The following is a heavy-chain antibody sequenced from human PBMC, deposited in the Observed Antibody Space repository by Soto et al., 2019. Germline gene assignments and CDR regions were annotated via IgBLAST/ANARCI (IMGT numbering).Heavy chain of an antibody. D-gene: IGHD1-1*01. CDR2: VNPKSGDT. J-gene: IGHJ5*02. Sequence: QVRLVQSGPEVLQPGASVKVSCTTSGYTFIAYYLHWVRQVPGQGLEWMGWVNPKSGDTKYAQKFQGRLSMTRDTSVSSAHMHLSRLTSDDTAVYYCATGTNGTTGWFHPWGQGTQVTVSS. CDR3: ATGTNGTTGWFHP. V-gene: IGHV1-2*02. CDR1: GYTFIAYY.